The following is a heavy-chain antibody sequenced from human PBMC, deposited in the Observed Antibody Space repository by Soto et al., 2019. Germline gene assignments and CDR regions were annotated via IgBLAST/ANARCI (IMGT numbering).Heavy chain of an antibody. D-gene: IGHD3-16*01. Sequence: PGGSLRLSCAASGFTFSGSAMHWVRQASGKGLEWVALIWYDGGNKYYVDSVKGRFTISRDNSKNTLYLQMNSLRAEDTAVYYCARGARDFDYWGQGTLVTVSS. CDR1: GFTFSGSA. V-gene: IGHV3-33*08. J-gene: IGHJ4*02. CDR2: IWYDGGNK. CDR3: ARGARDFDY.